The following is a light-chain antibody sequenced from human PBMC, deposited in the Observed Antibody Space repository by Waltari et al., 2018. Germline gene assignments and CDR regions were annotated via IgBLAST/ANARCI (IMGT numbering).Light chain of an antibody. CDR3: QQYGSWPLT. J-gene: IGKJ4*01. CDR2: DIS. CDR1: QGVRGF. Sequence: ETVLTQSPVTLPVSLGASVALSCRASQGVRGFLAWYQQKPGQAPRLLVYDISTRATGIPARFSGSGSETEFTLTISCLQSEDFAVYYCQQYGSWPLTFGGGTKVDLK. V-gene: IGKV3-15*01.